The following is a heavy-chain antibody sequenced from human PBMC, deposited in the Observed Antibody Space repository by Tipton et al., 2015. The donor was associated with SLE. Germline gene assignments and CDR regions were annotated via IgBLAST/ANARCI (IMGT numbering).Heavy chain of an antibody. CDR2: IDDSGNT. CDR3: ARESSSGWYGLDY. Sequence: TLSLTCTVSGGSISSHYWSWIRQPPGKGLEWIGYIDDSGNTDYTPSLKSRVSISIDTSKNHFSLNLSSVTAADTAVYYCARESSSGWYGLDYWGQGTLVTVSS. CDR1: GGSISSHY. D-gene: IGHD6-19*01. V-gene: IGHV4-59*11. J-gene: IGHJ4*02.